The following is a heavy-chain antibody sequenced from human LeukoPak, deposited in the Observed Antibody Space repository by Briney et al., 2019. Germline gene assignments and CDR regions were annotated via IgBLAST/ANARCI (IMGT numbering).Heavy chain of an antibody. V-gene: IGHV1-69*04. Sequence: GSSAKVSCKASGGTFSSYAISWVRQAPGQGLEWMGRIIPILGIANYAQKFQGRVTITADKSTSTAYMELSSLRSEDTAVYYCARVVEVNGDWFDPWGRGTLVTVSS. CDR2: IIPILGIA. CDR1: GGTFSSYA. CDR3: ARVVEVNGDWFDP. J-gene: IGHJ5*02. D-gene: IGHD3-22*01.